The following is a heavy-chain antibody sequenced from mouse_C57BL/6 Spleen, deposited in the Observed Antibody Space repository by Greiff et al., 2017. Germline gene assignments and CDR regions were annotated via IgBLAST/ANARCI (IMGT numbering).Heavy chain of an antibody. CDR2: ISDGGSYT. D-gene: IGHD1-1*01. V-gene: IGHV5-4*01. CDR1: GFTFSSYA. CDR3: ARDDYGSLYFDY. Sequence: DVMLVESGGGLVKPGGSLKLSCAASGFTFSSYAMSWVRQTPEKRLEWVATISDGGSYTYYPDNVKGRFTISRDNAKNNLYLQMSHLKSEDTAMYYCARDDYGSLYFDYWGQGTTLTVSS. J-gene: IGHJ2*01.